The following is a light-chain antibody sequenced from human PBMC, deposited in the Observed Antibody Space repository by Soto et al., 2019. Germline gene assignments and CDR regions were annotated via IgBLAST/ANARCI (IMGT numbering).Light chain of an antibody. CDR1: SSDVGGYNY. CDR3: GSYAGTYTYV. Sequence: QSALTQPASVSGSPGQSITISCTGTSSDVGGYNYVSWYQQHPGKAPKLMIYEVSNRPSGVSNRFSGSKSGNTASLTISGLQAEDEADYYCGSYAGTYTYVFGSGTKLTVL. CDR2: EVS. V-gene: IGLV2-14*01. J-gene: IGLJ1*01.